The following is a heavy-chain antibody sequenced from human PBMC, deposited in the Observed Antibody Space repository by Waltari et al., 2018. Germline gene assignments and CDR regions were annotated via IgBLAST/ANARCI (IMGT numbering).Heavy chain of an antibody. V-gene: IGHV1-2*02. CDR3: ARDPGAPIYDPLYYFDY. D-gene: IGHD3-16*01. Sequence: QVQLVQSGAEVKTPGASVKVSCRASGYTFTGYYLHWVRQAPGQGLEWMGWINPNSGGTNYAQKFQGRVTMTRDTSISTAYMELSRLRSDDTAVYYCARDPGAPIYDPLYYFDYWGQGTLVTVSS. J-gene: IGHJ4*02. CDR2: INPNSGGT. CDR1: GYTFTGYY.